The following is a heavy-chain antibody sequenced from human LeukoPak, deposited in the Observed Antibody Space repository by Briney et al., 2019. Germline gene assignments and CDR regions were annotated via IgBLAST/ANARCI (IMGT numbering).Heavy chain of an antibody. V-gene: IGHV3-7*01. J-gene: IGHJ4*02. CDR1: GFTFSSYW. Sequence: AGGSLRLSCAASGFTFSSYWMSWVRQAPGKGLEWVANIKQDGSEKYYVDSVKGRFTISRDNAKNSLYLQMNSLRAEDTAVYYCTTGGVVVVVAATLADYWGQGTLVTVSS. D-gene: IGHD2-15*01. CDR3: TTGGVVVVVAATLADY. CDR2: IKQDGSEK.